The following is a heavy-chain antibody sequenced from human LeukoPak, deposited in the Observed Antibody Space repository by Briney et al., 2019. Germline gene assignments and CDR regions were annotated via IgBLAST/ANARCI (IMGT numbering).Heavy chain of an antibody. CDR2: INPDGSRE. CDR3: AREVSEGFDF. D-gene: IGHD3-22*01. Sequence: GGSLRLSCVTPGFTFSTFWMNWVRQAPGKGLEWVANINPDGSRERSVDSVKGRITISRDNAKNALYLQMSSLRAEDTALYYCAREVSEGFDFWGQGTLVTVSS. CDR1: GFTFSTFW. J-gene: IGHJ4*02. V-gene: IGHV3-7*01.